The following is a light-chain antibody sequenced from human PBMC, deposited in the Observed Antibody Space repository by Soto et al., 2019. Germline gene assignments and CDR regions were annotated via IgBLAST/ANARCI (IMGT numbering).Light chain of an antibody. CDR3: QQYNNWPLWT. V-gene: IGKV3D-15*01. CDR2: GAS. Sequence: EIVMTQSPATLSVSPGERATLSCRASQSVSSNLAWYQQKPGQAPRLLIYGASTRATGIPARFSGCGSGTEFTLTISSLQSEDFAVYYCQQYNNWPLWTFGQGTKVEIK. CDR1: QSVSSN. J-gene: IGKJ1*01.